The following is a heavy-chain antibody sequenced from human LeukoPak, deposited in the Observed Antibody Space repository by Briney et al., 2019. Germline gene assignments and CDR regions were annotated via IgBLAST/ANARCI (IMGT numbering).Heavy chain of an antibody. CDR2: IKQDGSEK. CDR3: AKGRFLGAY. J-gene: IGHJ4*02. Sequence: GGSLRLSCAASGFTFSSYGMHWVRQAPGTGLEWVANIKQDGSEKYYVDSVKDRFTISRDNAKNSLYLQMNSLRVDDTAVYYCAKGRFLGAYWGQGTLVTVSS. D-gene: IGHD3-3*01. V-gene: IGHV3-7*01. CDR1: GFTFSSYG.